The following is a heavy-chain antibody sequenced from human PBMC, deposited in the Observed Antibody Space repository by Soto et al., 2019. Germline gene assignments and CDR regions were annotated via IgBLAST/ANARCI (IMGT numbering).Heavy chain of an antibody. D-gene: IGHD3-10*01. V-gene: IGHV4-4*02. J-gene: IGHJ3*02. CDR3: ARVLHYYGSWGPHAFDI. Sequence: QVQLQESGPGLVKPSGTLSLTCAVSSGSISSSNWWSWVRQPPGKGLEWIGEIYHSGSTNYNPSLKSRVTISVDKSKNQFSLKLSSVTAADTAVYYCARVLHYYGSWGPHAFDIWGQGTMVTVSS. CDR2: IYHSGST. CDR1: SGSISSSNW.